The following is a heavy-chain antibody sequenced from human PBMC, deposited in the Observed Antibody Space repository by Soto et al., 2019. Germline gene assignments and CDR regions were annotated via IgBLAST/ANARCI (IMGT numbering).Heavy chain of an antibody. V-gene: IGHV4-39*02. J-gene: IGHJ4*02. CDR1: GASISSSMYY. Sequence: SETLSLTCAVSGASISSSMYYWGWIRQPPGTGLEWIGGISYSGSTYYNPSLKSRLTISVDTSKNHFSLKLTSVTAADTAVYFCARRGSRLSAAVAAFAYWSQGPLVPVSS. CDR2: ISYSGST. D-gene: IGHD6-19*01. CDR3: ARRGSRLSAAVAAFAY.